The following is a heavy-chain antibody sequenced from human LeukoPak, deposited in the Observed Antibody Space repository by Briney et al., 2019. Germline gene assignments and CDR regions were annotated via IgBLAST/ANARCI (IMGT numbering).Heavy chain of an antibody. V-gene: IGHV1-46*01. D-gene: IGHD1-26*01. Sequence: ASVKVSCKASGYSFASYGIIWVRQAPGQGLEWMGIINPSGGSTSYAQKFQGRVTMTRDTSTSTVYMELSSLRSEDTAVYYCARAEWELFAFDIWGQGTMVTVSS. CDR3: ARAEWELFAFDI. CDR2: INPSGGST. CDR1: GYSFASYG. J-gene: IGHJ3*02.